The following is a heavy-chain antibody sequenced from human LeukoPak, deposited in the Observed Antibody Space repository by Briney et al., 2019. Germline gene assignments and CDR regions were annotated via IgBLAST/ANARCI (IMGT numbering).Heavy chain of an antibody. CDR3: ARHQHAGREHYYGIDV. D-gene: IGHD1-26*01. CDR2: IFHTGST. CDR1: GGSIGLYY. J-gene: IGHJ6*02. V-gene: IGHV4-59*08. Sequence: SETLSLTCTVSGGSIGLYYWAWIRQPPGKGLEWIGYIFHTGSTNYNPSLKSRLTISVDTPRNQFSLRLSSVTAADTAVYYCARHQHAGREHYYGIDVWGQGTTVSVSS.